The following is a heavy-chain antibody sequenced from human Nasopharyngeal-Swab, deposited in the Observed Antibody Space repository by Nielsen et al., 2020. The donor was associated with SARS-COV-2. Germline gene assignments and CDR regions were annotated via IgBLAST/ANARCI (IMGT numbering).Heavy chain of an antibody. CDR2: TYSRSKWYT. CDR1: GDSVPSNRAA. Sequence: SQTLSLTCAISGDSVPSNRAAWNWIRQSPSRGLEWLGRTYSRSKWYTDYAVSVKSRITINPDTSKNQFSLQLNSVTPDDTAVYYCTRVPLGGGLVYFFDYWGQGTLVTVSS. CDR3: TRVPLGGGLVYFFDY. D-gene: IGHD3-16*01. V-gene: IGHV6-1*01. J-gene: IGHJ4*02.